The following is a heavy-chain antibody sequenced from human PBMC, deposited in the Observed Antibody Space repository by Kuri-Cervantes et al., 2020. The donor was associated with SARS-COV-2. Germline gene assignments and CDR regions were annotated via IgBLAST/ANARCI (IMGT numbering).Heavy chain of an antibody. J-gene: IGHJ1*01. CDR1: GGSTSSQSYY. Sequence: GSLRLSCTVSGGSTSSQSYYWGWIRQPPGKGLEWIGSVYYSGTTYYNPSLKSRVTISVDTSKNQFSLKLSSVTAADTAVYYCARTRFLEWSYIQHWGQGTLVTVSS. CDR2: VYYSGTT. V-gene: IGHV4-39*07. D-gene: IGHD3-3*01. CDR3: ARTRFLEWSYIQH.